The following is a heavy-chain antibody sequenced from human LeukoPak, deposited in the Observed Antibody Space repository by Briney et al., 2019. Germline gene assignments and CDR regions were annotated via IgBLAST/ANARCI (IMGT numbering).Heavy chain of an antibody. CDR2: ISDSGGRT. CDR3: AKLAWIQLWSRSYFDY. CDR1: GITLSNYG. D-gene: IGHD5-18*01. Sequence: GGSLRLSCAVSGITLSNYGMSWVRQAPGKGLEWFAGISDSGGRTNYADSVKGRFTISRDNSKNTLYLQMNSLRAEDTAVYYCAKLAWIQLWSRSYFDYWGQGTLVTVSS. V-gene: IGHV3-23*01. J-gene: IGHJ4*02.